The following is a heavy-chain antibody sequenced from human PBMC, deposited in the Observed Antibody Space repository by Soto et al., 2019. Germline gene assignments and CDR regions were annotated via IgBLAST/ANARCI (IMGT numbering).Heavy chain of an antibody. V-gene: IGHV3-9*01. CDR1: WFTFHDYA. Sequence: GGSLRLSCSASWFTFHDYAMHWVRPGPGKGLEWVSGISWKSGGIGYADSVKGRFTISRDNAKNSLYLQMNSLRAEDTALYYCAKDKGSTVPTNYYYYMDVWGQGTTVTVSS. CDR2: ISWKSGGI. J-gene: IGHJ6*03. CDR3: AKDKGSTVPTNYYYYMDV. D-gene: IGHD4-4*01.